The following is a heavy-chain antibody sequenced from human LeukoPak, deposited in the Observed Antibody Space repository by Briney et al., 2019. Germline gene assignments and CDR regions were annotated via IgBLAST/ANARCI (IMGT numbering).Heavy chain of an antibody. D-gene: IGHD6-13*01. CDR2: ISAYNGNT. J-gene: IGHJ5*02. CDR3: ARGQQLSHGGEFDP. Sequence: GSSVKVSCKASGGTFSSYAISWVRQAPGQGLEWMGWISAYNGNTNYAQKLQGRVTMTTDTSTSTAYMELRSLRSDDTAVYYCARGQQLSHGGEFDPWGQGTLVTVSS. V-gene: IGHV1-18*01. CDR1: GGTFSSYA.